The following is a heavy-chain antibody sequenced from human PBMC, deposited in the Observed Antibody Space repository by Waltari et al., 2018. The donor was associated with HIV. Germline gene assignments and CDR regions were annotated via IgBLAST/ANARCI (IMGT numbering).Heavy chain of an antibody. D-gene: IGHD2-2*01. J-gene: IGHJ6*02. Sequence: QVQLVQSGAEVKKPGSSVKVSCKASGGTFSSYAISWVRPAPGQGLEWIGRIIPILGIANYAQKFQGRVTITADKSTSTAYMELSSLRSEDTAVYYCARRLTGELPAASYGMDVWGQGTTVTVSS. CDR3: ARRLTGELPAASYGMDV. CDR1: GGTFSSYA. V-gene: IGHV1-69*04. CDR2: IIPILGIA.